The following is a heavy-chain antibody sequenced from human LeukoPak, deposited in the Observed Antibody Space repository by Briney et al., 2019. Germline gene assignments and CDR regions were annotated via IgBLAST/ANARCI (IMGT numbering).Heavy chain of an antibody. Sequence: GGSLRLSCEASGFTFSSYWMSWVRQAPGKGLEWVAKINQDGSEKYYVDSVEGRFTISKDNVKNSLYLQMNSLRVEDTAVYYCARQPQSAWFDPWGQGTLVTVSS. CDR2: INQDGSEK. CDR1: GFTFSSYW. CDR3: ARQPQSAWFDP. D-gene: IGHD1-14*01. V-gene: IGHV3-7*01. J-gene: IGHJ5*02.